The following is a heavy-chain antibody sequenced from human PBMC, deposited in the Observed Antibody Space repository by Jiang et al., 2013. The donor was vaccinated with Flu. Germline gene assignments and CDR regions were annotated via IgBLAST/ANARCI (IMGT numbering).Heavy chain of an antibody. J-gene: IGHJ6*02. CDR1: GGSISSYY. CDR3: ARGGWVYYYYGMDV. CDR2: IYYSGST. V-gene: IGHV4-59*08. D-gene: IGHD1-26*01. Sequence: GSGLVKPSETLSLTCTVSGGSISSYYWSWIRQPPGKGLEWIGYIYYSGSTNYNPSLKSRVTISVDTSKNQFSLKLSSVAAADTAVYYCARGGWVYYYYGMDVWGQGPRSPSP.